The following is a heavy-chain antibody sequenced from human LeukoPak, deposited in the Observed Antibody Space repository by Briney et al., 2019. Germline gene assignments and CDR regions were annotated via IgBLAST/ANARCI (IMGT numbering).Heavy chain of an antibody. CDR1: GYTFTGYY. D-gene: IGHD6-19*01. CDR2: INPNSGGT. V-gene: IGHV1-2*02. CDR3: ARVAKQGYSSGWQPNLDY. Sequence: ASVKVSCKASGYTFTGYYMHWVRQAPGQGLEWMGWINPNSGGTNYAQKFQGRVTMTRDTSISTAYMELSRLRSDDTAVYYCARVAKQGYSSGWQPNLDYWGQGTLVTVSS. J-gene: IGHJ4*02.